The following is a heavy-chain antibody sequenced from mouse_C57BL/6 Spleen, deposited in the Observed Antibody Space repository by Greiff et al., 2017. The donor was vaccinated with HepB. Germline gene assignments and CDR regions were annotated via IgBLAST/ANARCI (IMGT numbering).Heavy chain of an antibody. V-gene: IGHV5-4*03. J-gene: IGHJ1*03. Sequence: EVKLVESGGGLVKPGGSLKLSCAASGFTFSSYAMSWVRQTPEKRLEWVATISDGGSYTYYPDNVKGRFTISRDNAKNNLYLQMSHLKSEDTAMYYCARGRGSSIYWYFDVWGTGTTVTVSS. CDR3: ARGRGSSIYWYFDV. CDR1: GFTFSSYA. CDR2: ISDGGSYT. D-gene: IGHD1-1*01.